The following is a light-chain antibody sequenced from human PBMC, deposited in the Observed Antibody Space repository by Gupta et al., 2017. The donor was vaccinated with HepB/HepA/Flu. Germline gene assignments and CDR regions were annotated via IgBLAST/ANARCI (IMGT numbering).Light chain of an antibody. V-gene: IGLV3-1*01. CDR1: KLGDKY. CDR2: QDY. CDR3: QAWDSTAVV. J-gene: IGLJ2*01. Sequence: SYDLTQPPSMSVSPGPTASITCSGDKLGDKYTSWYQQRPGQAPVLVIYQDYEPPSGIPERFSGSNSGNTSTLTISGTQAMDEADYYCQAWDSTAVVFGGGTKLTVL.